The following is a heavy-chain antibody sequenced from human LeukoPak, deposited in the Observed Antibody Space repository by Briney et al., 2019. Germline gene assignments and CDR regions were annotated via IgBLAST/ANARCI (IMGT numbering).Heavy chain of an antibody. D-gene: IGHD1-26*01. CDR2: ISAYNGNT. J-gene: IGHJ6*02. CDR3: ARVRVGARGYYYYGTDV. V-gene: IGHV1-18*01. Sequence: GASVKVSCKASGYTFTSYGISWVRQAPGPGLEWMGWISAYNGNTNYAQKLQGRVTMTTDTSTSTAYMELRSLRSDDTAVYYCARVRVGARGYYYYGTDVWGQGTTVTVSS. CDR1: GYTFTSYG.